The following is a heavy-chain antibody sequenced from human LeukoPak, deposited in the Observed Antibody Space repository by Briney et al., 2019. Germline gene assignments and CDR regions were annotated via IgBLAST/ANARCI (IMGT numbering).Heavy chain of an antibody. CDR2: IIPIFGTA. CDR1: GCTFSSYA. CDR3: ARPDPSMVRGGQSYYYYGMDV. Sequence: ASVKVSCKASGCTFSSYAFSWVRRAPGQGLEWMGGIIPIFGTANYAQKFQGRVTITAAESTSTAYMELSSLRSEDTAVYYCARPDPSMVRGGQSYYYYGMDVWGKGTTVTVYS. V-gene: IGHV1-69*01. D-gene: IGHD3-10*01. J-gene: IGHJ6*04.